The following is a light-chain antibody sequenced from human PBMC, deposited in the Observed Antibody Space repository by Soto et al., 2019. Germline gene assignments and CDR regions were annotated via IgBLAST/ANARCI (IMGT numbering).Light chain of an antibody. CDR2: EVS. CDR3: SSYAGTQNLV. CDR1: SSDIGGYNY. J-gene: IGLJ1*01. V-gene: IGLV2-8*01. Sequence: QSVLTQPPSASGSPGQSVTISCTGSSSDIGGYNYVSWYQQHPGKAPKLMIYEVSKRPSGVPDRLSGSKSGNTASLTVSGPQVEEEVDYYCSSYAGTQNLVFGNGTKLTVL.